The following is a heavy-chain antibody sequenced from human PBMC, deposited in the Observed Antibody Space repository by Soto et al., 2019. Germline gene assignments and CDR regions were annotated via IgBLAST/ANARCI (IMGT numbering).Heavy chain of an antibody. V-gene: IGHV4-39*01. Sequence: SETLSLTCTVSGDSISSGGHYWGWIRQPPGKGLEWIGTIYYSGSTYYNPSLKSRVTISVDTSKNQFSLKLSSVTAADTAVYYCARRGGVGATTYDYWGQGTLVTVSS. J-gene: IGHJ4*02. D-gene: IGHD1-26*01. CDR1: GDSISSGGHY. CDR2: IYYSGST. CDR3: ARRGGVGATTYDY.